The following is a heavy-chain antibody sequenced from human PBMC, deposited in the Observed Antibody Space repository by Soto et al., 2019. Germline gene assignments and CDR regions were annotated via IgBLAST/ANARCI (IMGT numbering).Heavy chain of an antibody. V-gene: IGHV3-64D*08. CDR1: GFTFSSYA. D-gene: IGHD3-16*01. CDR3: VKDLIRGLYPLAGDQLGYYFDY. J-gene: IGHJ4*02. Sequence: HPGGSLRLSCSASGFTFSSYAMHWVRQAPGKGLEYVSAISSNGGSTYYADSVKGRFTISRDNSKNTLYLQMSSLRAEDTAVYYCVKDLIRGLYPLAGDQLGYYFDYWGQGTLVTVSS. CDR2: ISSNGGST.